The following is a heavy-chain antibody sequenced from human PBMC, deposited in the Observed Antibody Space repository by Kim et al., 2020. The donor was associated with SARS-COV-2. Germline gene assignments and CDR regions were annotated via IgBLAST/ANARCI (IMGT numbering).Heavy chain of an antibody. J-gene: IGHJ6*01. CDR3: ARGGSCGPGSYYSATYYYGMDV. CDR2: IYSSGIT. V-gene: IGHV4-59*12. Sequence: SETLSLTCTVSGDSISGYYWSWIRQPPGKGLEWIGYIYSSGITNYNPSLKSRVTISVDTSKNQFSLKLSSMSAADTAVYYCARGGSCGPGSYYSATYYYGMDVWGQGTTVTVSS. D-gene: IGHD3-10*01. CDR1: GDSISGYY.